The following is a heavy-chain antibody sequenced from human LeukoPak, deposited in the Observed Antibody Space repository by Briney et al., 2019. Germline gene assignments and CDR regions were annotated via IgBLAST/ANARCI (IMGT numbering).Heavy chain of an antibody. CDR1: GFTFSSYS. D-gene: IGHD2-15*01. CDR3: AREPSGGTAGD. V-gene: IGHV3-48*04. J-gene: IGHJ4*02. CDR2: ISSSSSTI. Sequence: GGSLRLSCAASGFTFSSYSMNWVRQAPGKGLEWVSYISSSSSTIYYADSVKGRFTISRDNAKNSLYLQMDSLRAEDTAVYYCAREPSGGTAGDWGQGTLVTVSS.